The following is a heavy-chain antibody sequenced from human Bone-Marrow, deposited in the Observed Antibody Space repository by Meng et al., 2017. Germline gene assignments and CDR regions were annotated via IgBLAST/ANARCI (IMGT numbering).Heavy chain of an antibody. J-gene: IGHJ5*02. CDR2: ISYDGSNK. V-gene: IGHV3-30*03. D-gene: IGHD3-16*01. CDR3: ARGWDWFDP. Sequence: GGPLRLSCAASGFTFSSYSMNWVRQAPGKGLEWVAVISYDGSNKYYADSVKGRFTISRDNSKNTLYLQMNSLRAEDTAVYYCARGWDWFDPWGQGTLVTVSS. CDR1: GFTFSSYS.